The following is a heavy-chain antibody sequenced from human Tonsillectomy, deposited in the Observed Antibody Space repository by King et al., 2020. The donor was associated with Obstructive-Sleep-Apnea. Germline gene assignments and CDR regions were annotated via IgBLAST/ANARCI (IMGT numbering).Heavy chain of an antibody. CDR2: ISYDGSNK. Sequence: VQLVESGGGVVQPGRSLRLSCAASGFTFSSYGMHWVRQAPGKGLEWVAVISYDGSNKYYADSVKGRFTISRDNSKNTWYLQRNSLRAEDTAVYYCAKDRSSGWDYWGQGTLVTVSS. V-gene: IGHV3-30*18. CDR1: GFTFSSYG. D-gene: IGHD6-19*01. J-gene: IGHJ4*02. CDR3: AKDRSSGWDY.